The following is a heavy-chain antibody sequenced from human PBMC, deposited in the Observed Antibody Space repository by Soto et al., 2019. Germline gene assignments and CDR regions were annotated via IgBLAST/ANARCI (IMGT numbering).Heavy chain of an antibody. J-gene: IGHJ4*02. Sequence: QVQLQESGPGLVKPSETLSLTCTVSGGSVSSGSYYWSWIRQPPGKGLEWIGHIYHSGGPKYNPSLWGRVTISVDTSKNQFSLKLSSVTAADAAVYYCASTPYYDFWSGYFPFDFWGQGTLVTVSS. CDR1: GGSVSSGSYY. D-gene: IGHD3-3*01. V-gene: IGHV4-61*01. CDR3: ASTPYYDFWSGYFPFDF. CDR2: IYHSGGP.